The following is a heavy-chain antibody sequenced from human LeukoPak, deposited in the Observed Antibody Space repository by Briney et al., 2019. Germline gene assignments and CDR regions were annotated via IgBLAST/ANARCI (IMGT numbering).Heavy chain of an antibody. J-gene: IGHJ5*02. D-gene: IGHD3-3*01. CDR1: GGSFSGYY. Sequence: SETLSLTCAVYGGSFSGYYWSWIRQPPGKGLEWIGEINHSGSTNYNPFLKSRVTISVDTSKNQFSLKLSSVTAADTAVYYCARGRTTYDFWSGYYKDNWFDPWGQGTLVTVSS. CDR2: INHSGST. CDR3: ARGRTTYDFWSGYYKDNWFDP. V-gene: IGHV4-34*01.